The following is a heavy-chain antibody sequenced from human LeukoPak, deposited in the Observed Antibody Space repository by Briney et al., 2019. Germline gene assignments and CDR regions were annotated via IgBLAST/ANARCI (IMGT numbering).Heavy chain of an antibody. CDR1: GLTFSSYA. CDR3: AKDSLGGVVPAAISAY. V-gene: IGHV3-23*01. D-gene: IGHD2-2*02. Sequence: GGSLRLSCAASGLTFSSYAMNWVRQAPGKGLEWVSAISASGGGTYYADSVKGRFTLSRDNSRNTLYLQMNSLRAEDTAVYYCAKDSLGGVVPAAISAYWGQGTLVTVSS. CDR2: ISASGGGT. J-gene: IGHJ4*02.